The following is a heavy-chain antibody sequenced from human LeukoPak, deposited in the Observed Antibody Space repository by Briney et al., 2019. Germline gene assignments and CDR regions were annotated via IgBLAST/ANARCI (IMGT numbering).Heavy chain of an antibody. J-gene: IGHJ3*02. Sequence: PGGSLRLSCAASGFTFSSYAMSWVRQAPGKGLEWVSAISGSGGSTYYADSVKDRFTISRDNSKNTLYLQMNSLRAEDTAVYYCAKDLGYSYGYGAFDIWGQGTMVTVSS. CDR1: GFTFSSYA. CDR2: ISGSGGST. V-gene: IGHV3-23*01. CDR3: AKDLGYSYGYGAFDI. D-gene: IGHD5-18*01.